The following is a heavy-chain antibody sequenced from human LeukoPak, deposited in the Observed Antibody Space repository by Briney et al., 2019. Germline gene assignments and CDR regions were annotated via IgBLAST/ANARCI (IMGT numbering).Heavy chain of an antibody. CDR3: ARGRNYYDSSGYYSGENWFDP. CDR2: IGTAGDT. V-gene: IGHV3-13*01. D-gene: IGHD3-22*01. CDR1: GFTFSSYD. J-gene: IGHJ5*02. Sequence: GGSLRLSCAASGFTFSSYDMHWVRQATGKGLEWVSAIGTAGDTYYPGSVKGRFTISRENAKNSLYLQMNSLRAGDTAVYYCARGRNYYDSSGYYSGENWFDPWGQGTLVTVSS.